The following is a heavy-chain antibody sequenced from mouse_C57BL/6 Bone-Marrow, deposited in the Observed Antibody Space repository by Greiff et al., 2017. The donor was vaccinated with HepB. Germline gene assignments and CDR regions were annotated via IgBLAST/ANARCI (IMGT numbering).Heavy chain of an antibody. CDR2: INYDGSST. V-gene: IGHV5-16*01. CDR3: AREGTGFFAY. Sequence: EVKLMESEGGLVQPGSSMKLSCTASGFTFSDYYMAWVRQVPEKGLEWVANINYDGSSTYYLDSLKSRFIISRDNAKNILYLQMSSLKSEDTATYYCAREGTGFFAYWGQGTLVTVSA. J-gene: IGHJ3*01. D-gene: IGHD4-1*01. CDR1: GFTFSDYY.